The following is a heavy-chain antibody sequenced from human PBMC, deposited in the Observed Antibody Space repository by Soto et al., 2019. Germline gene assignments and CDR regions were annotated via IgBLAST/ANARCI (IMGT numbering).Heavy chain of an antibody. D-gene: IGHD6-6*01. Sequence: QVQLVQSGAEVKKPGASVKVSCKASGYTFTSYGISWVRPAPGQGLEWMGWISAYNGNTNYAQKLQGRVTMTTDTSTSTAYMELRSLRSDDTAVYYCARDHTPYSSSLDFDYWGQGTLVTVSS. V-gene: IGHV1-18*01. CDR3: ARDHTPYSSSLDFDY. J-gene: IGHJ4*02. CDR1: GYTFTSYG. CDR2: ISAYNGNT.